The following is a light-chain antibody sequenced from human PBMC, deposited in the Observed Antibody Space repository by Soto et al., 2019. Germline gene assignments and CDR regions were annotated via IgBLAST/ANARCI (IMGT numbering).Light chain of an antibody. CDR3: QQYDSSPRT. J-gene: IGKJ1*01. CDR2: AAS. Sequence: EIVLTQSPGTLSLSPGERATLSCRASQSVSSSYLAWYQQKPGQAPRLLIYAASSRATGIPDRFSGSGSGTDFTLTISRLEPEDSAVYYCQQYDSSPRTFGQGTKVDIK. V-gene: IGKV3-20*01. CDR1: QSVSSSY.